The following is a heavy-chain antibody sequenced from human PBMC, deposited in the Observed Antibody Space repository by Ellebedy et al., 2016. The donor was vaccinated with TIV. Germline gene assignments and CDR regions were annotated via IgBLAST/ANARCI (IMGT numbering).Heavy chain of an antibody. Sequence: MPSETLSLTCTVTGYSITSGYYWGWIRQAPGKGLEWIASIYHSGDTDYNPSLKSRVTISVDTSKNQFSLNLRFVTAADTAMYYCARPDGQNCSSNRCYTYDYWGQGTLVTVSS. CDR2: IYHSGDT. CDR1: GYSITSGYY. J-gene: IGHJ4*02. V-gene: IGHV4-38-2*02. CDR3: ARPDGQNCSSNRCYTYDY. D-gene: IGHD2-2*02.